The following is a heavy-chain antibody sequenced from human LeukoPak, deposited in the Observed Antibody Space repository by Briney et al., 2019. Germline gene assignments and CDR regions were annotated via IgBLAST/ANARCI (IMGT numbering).Heavy chain of an antibody. CDR1: GGSISSSSYY. Sequence: SETLSLTCTVSGGSISSSSYYWGWIRQPPGKGLEWIGSIYYSGSTNYNPSLKSRVTMSVDTSKNQFSLKLSSVTAADTAVYYCARDRITMVRGVPYYYGMDVWGQGTTVTVSS. J-gene: IGHJ6*02. CDR3: ARDRITMVRGVPYYYGMDV. V-gene: IGHV4-39*07. CDR2: IYYSGST. D-gene: IGHD3-10*01.